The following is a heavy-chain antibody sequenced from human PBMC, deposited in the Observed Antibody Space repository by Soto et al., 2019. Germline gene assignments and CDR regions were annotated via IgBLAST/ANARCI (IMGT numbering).Heavy chain of an antibody. Sequence: PGGSLRLSCAASGFTFSSYAMSWVRQAPGKGLEWVSAISGSGGSTYYADSVKGRFTISRDNSKNTLYLQMNSLRAEDTAVYYSEKDRRDIVVVPAVMLNCFAPGGRGTLVTFS. CDR1: GFTFSSYA. CDR3: EKDRRDIVVVPAVMLNCFAP. D-gene: IGHD2-2*01. CDR2: ISGSGGST. V-gene: IGHV3-23*01. J-gene: IGHJ5*02.